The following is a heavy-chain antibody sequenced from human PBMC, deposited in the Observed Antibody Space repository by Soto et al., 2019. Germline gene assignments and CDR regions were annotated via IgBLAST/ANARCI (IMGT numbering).Heavy chain of an antibody. CDR1: GRTSNINADF. CDR2: IDNGGNT. Sequence: SETLSLTCTVSGRTSNINADFCYLAWIRQPPGKGLEWIGSIDNGGNTHYNAPLKSRVIISADTSKNQFSLSLNSVTAADTAVYYCVKRSLLMAPTWGQGIQVTVSS. V-gene: IGHV4-39*01. J-gene: IGHJ4*02. CDR3: VKRSLLMAPT. D-gene: IGHD1-26*01.